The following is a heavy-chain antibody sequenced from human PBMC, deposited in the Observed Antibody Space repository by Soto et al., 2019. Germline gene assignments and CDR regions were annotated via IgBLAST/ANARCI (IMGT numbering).Heavy chain of an antibody. CDR3: AADADYDFWSGSANDY. D-gene: IGHD3-3*01. J-gene: IGHJ4*02. Sequence: VASVKVSCKASGFTFTSSAVQWVRQARGQRLEWIGWIVVGSGNTNYAQKFQERVTITRDMSTSTAYMELSSLRSEDTAVYYCAADADYDFWSGSANDYWGQGTLVTVSS. CDR1: GFTFTSSA. CDR2: IVVGSGNT. V-gene: IGHV1-58*01.